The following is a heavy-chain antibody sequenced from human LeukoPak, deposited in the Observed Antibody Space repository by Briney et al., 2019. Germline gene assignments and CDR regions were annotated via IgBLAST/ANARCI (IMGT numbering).Heavy chain of an antibody. D-gene: IGHD3-22*01. CDR3: AREGGYFRPLDY. J-gene: IGHJ4*02. Sequence: PSETLSLTCAVYGESFSGYYWSWIRQPPGKGLEWIGEINHSGNTNYNPSLKSRVTISVDTSKNQFSLRLSSVTAADTAVYYCAREGGYFRPLDYSGQGTLVTVSS. CDR1: GESFSGYY. V-gene: IGHV4-34*01. CDR2: INHSGNT.